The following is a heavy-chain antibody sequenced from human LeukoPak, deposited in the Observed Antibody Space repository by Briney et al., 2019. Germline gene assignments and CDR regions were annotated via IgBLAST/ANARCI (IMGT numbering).Heavy chain of an antibody. CDR1: GFNFNNYT. J-gene: IGHJ5*01. V-gene: IGHV3-64*01. CDR2: ISGDGGST. Sequence: GGSLRLSCTASGFNFNNYTMHWVRQPPGKGLQSVSGISGDGGSTYYANSVKDRFIISRDNSKNALYLQMGSLKPEDTAIYFCARHPGLLGSADPFDYCGHGTLV. D-gene: IGHD2-15*01. CDR3: ARHPGLLGSADPFDY.